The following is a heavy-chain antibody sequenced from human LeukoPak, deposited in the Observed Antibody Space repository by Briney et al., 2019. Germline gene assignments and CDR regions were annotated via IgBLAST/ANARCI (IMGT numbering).Heavy chain of an antibody. V-gene: IGHV3-7*01. CDR1: GFTFSSYW. Sequence: PGGSLRLSCAASGFTFSSYWMSWVRQAPGKGLEWVANIKQDGSEKYYVDSVKGRFTISRDNAKNSLYLQMNSLRAEDTAVYYCARARIAAAGYYFDFWGQGTLVTVSS. CDR3: ARARIAAAGYYFDF. CDR2: IKQDGSEK. D-gene: IGHD6-13*01. J-gene: IGHJ4*02.